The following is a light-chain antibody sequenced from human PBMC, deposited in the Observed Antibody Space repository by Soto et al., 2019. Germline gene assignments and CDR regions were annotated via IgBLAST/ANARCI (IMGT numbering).Light chain of an antibody. CDR2: KAS. CDR3: QQYNSYWT. CDR1: QSISSW. V-gene: IGKV1-5*03. Sequence: DIQMTQSPSTLSASVGDRVTITCRASQSISSWFAWYQQKPGKAPKLLIYKASSLESGVPSRFRGSGSGTEFTLTISSLQPDDFATYYCQQYNSYWTFGQGTKVEIK. J-gene: IGKJ1*01.